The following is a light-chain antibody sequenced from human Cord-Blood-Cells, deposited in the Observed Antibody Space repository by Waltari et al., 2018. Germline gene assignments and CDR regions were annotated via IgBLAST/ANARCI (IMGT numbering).Light chain of an antibody. CDR2: AAS. Sequence: DIQMTQSPSSLSASVGDRVTITCRASQSISSSLNWYQQKPGKAPKLLIYAASSLQSGVPSRFSGNGAGTEFTLTISSLQPGDFATYYCQQSYSTPYTFGQGTKLEIK. CDR1: QSISSS. V-gene: IGKV1-39*01. J-gene: IGKJ2*01. CDR3: QQSYSTPYT.